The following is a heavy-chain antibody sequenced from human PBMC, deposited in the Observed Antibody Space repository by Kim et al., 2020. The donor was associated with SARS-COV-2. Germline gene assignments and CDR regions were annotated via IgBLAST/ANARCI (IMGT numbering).Heavy chain of an antibody. D-gene: IGHD7-27*01. Sequence: GGSLRLSCAASGFTFSIYAMSWVRQAPGKGLEWVSIIYGAGGGTYYADSVKGRFTISRDNSKNTLYLQMNSLRAEDTAVYYCAKLTGDGRADWFDPWGQGTLVTVSS. J-gene: IGHJ5*02. CDR2: IYGAGGGT. CDR1: GFTFSIYA. CDR3: AKLTGDGRADWFDP. V-gene: IGHV3-23*03.